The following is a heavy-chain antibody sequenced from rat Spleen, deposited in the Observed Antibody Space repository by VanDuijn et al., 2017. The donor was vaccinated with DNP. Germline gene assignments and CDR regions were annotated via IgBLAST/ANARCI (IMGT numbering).Heavy chain of an antibody. CDR3: AREGDYYDGYGDALDA. V-gene: IGHV5S13*01. CDR1: GFTFSAYY. CDR2: ISTGGGNT. J-gene: IGHJ4*01. Sequence: EVQLVESGGGLVQPGRSLKLSCAASGFTFSAYYMAWVRQAPTKGLEWVASISTGGGNTYYRDSVKGRFTISRDNAKNTQYLQMDSLRSEDTATYYCAREGDYYDGYGDALDAWGQGTSVTVSS. D-gene: IGHD1-12*03.